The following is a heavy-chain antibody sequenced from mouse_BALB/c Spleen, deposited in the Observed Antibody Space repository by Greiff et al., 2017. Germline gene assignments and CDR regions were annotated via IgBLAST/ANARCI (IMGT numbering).Heavy chain of an antibody. V-gene: IGHV5-17*02. J-gene: IGHJ2*01. CDR1: GFTFSSFG. CDR2: ISSGSSTI. Sequence: DVMLVESGGGLVQPGGSRKLSCAASGFTFSSFGMHWVRQAPEKGLEWVAYISSGSSTIYYADTVKGRFTISRDNPKNTLFLQMTSLRSEDTAMYYCARHYYGSSPFDYWGQGTTLTVSS. CDR3: ARHYYGSSPFDY. D-gene: IGHD1-1*01.